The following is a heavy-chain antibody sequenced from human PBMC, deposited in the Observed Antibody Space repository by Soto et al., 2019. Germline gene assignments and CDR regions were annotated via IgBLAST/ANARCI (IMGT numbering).Heavy chain of an antibody. Sequence: PSETLSLTCAVYGGSFSGYYWIWIRQPPGKGLEWIGEINHSGSTNYNPSLKSRVTISVDTSKNQFSLKLSSVTAADTAVYYCARGRYCSSTSCYWYYYYMDVWGKGTTVTVSS. V-gene: IGHV4-34*01. CDR2: INHSGST. CDR1: GGSFSGYY. J-gene: IGHJ6*03. D-gene: IGHD2-2*01. CDR3: ARGRYCSSTSCYWYYYYMDV.